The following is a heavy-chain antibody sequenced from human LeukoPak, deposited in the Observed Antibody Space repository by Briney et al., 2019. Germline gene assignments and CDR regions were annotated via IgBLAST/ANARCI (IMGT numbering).Heavy chain of an antibody. CDR3: ARGLLDGYTHPAAFDI. V-gene: IGHV4-59*01. D-gene: IGHD5-24*01. Sequence: SETLSLTCTVSGGSISSYYWSWIRQPPGKGLEWIEYIYYSGSTNYNPSLKSRVTISVDTSKNQFSLKLSSVTAADTAVYYCARGLLDGYTHPAAFDIWGQGTMVTVSS. CDR2: IYYSGST. CDR1: GGSISSYY. J-gene: IGHJ3*02.